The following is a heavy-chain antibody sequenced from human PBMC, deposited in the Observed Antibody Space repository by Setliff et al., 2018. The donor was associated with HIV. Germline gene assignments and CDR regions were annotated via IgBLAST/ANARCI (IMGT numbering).Heavy chain of an antibody. CDR2: INPDTGAT. Sequence: ASVKVSCKASGNTFTGPYLHWVRQAPGQGLEWMGRINPDTGATNYAQNFQARVTMTRDTSITTAYMELSSLRSDDTAVYYCARGRGPSRFDYWGQGTLVTVSS. CDR3: ARGRGPSRFDY. J-gene: IGHJ4*01. V-gene: IGHV1-2*06. CDR1: GNTFTGPY.